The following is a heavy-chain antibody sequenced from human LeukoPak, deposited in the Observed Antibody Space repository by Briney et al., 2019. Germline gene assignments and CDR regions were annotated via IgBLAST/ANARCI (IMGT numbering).Heavy chain of an antibody. CDR3: ARGPYTYYYGSGSSNTYNWFDP. CDR2: IYYSGST. Sequence: SETLSLTCTVSGGSISSSSYYWGWIRQPPGKGLEWIGSIYYSGSTNYNPSLKSRVTISVDTSKNQFSLKLSSVTAADTAVYYCARGPYTYYYGSGSSNTYNWFDPWGQGTLVTVSP. V-gene: IGHV4-39*07. J-gene: IGHJ5*02. CDR1: GGSISSSSYY. D-gene: IGHD3-10*01.